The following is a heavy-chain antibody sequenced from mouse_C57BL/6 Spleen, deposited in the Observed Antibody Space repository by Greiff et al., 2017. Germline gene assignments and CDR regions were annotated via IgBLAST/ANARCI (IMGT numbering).Heavy chain of an antibody. CDR2: IDPSDSYT. V-gene: IGHV1-69*01. CDR1: GYTFTSYW. Sequence: QVQLKQPGAELVMPGASVKLSCKASGYTFTSYWMHWVKQRPGQGLEWIGEIDPSDSYTNYNQKFKGKSTLTVDKSSSTAYMQLSSLTSEDSAVYYCARSYGSSFFYFDYWGQGTTLTVSS. D-gene: IGHD1-1*01. J-gene: IGHJ2*01. CDR3: ARSYGSSFFYFDY.